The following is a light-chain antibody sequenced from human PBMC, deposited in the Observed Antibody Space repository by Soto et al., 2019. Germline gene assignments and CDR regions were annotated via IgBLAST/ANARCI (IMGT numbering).Light chain of an antibody. J-gene: IGKJ1*01. CDR3: HQYGSSSRT. Sequence: DIQMTQSPYTLSAFVGDRVIITCRASQSISTSLAWYQQKPGKAPKLLIYLSSYLESGVPARFSGSGSATDFTLSISSLQPEDFATYYCHQYGSSSRTFGQGTKVEIK. CDR1: QSISTS. V-gene: IGKV1-5*03. CDR2: LSS.